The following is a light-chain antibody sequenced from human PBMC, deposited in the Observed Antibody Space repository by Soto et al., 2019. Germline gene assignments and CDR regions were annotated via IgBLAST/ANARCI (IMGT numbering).Light chain of an antibody. V-gene: IGKV1-6*01. CDR1: QDIRSD. J-gene: IGKJ1*01. CDR3: LQDYSYPRT. Sequence: AIQMTHSPSSLSASVGDIITITCRASQDIRSDLGWYQQKPGRAPKLLIYDASSLQGGVPSRFSGSGSGTDFTLTISSLQPEDFATYYCLQDYSYPRTFGQGTKVDIK. CDR2: DAS.